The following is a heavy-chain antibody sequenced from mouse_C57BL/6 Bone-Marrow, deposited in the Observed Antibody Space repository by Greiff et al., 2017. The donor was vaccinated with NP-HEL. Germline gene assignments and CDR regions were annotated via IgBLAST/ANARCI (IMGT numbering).Heavy chain of an antibody. Sequence: VQLKESGPGLVKPSQSLSLTCSVTGYSITSGYYWNWIRQFPGNKLEWMGYISYDGSNNYNPSLKNRISITRDTSKNQFFLKLNSVTTEDTATYYCAREGNYYDYEAYWGQGTLVTVSA. D-gene: IGHD2-4*01. CDR1: GYSITSGYY. V-gene: IGHV3-6*01. CDR3: AREGNYYDYEAY. J-gene: IGHJ3*01. CDR2: ISYDGSN.